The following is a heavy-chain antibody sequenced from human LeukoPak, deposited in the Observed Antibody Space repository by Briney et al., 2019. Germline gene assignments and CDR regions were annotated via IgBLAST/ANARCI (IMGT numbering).Heavy chain of an antibody. V-gene: IGHV3-21*04. D-gene: IGHD6-19*01. Sequence: PGGSLRLSCTASGFTFSSYSLNWVRQAPGKGLEWVSSVSTGSNYIYYADSVKGRFTISRDNDKNSLYLQMNSLRAEDTAVYYCARDTRQWLVGARSYYYYGMDVWGQGTTVTVPS. J-gene: IGHJ6*02. CDR1: GFTFSSYS. CDR2: VSTGSNYI. CDR3: ARDTRQWLVGARSYYYYGMDV.